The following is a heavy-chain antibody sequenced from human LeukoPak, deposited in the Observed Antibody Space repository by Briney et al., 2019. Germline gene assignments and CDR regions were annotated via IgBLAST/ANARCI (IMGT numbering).Heavy chain of an antibody. V-gene: IGHV3-21*01. J-gene: IGHJ4*02. CDR1: GFTFSSYS. CDR2: ISNSGGNI. D-gene: IGHD6-13*01. Sequence: GGSLRLSCAASGFTFSSYSMNWVRQAPGKGLEWVSLISNSGGNIYYADSVKGRFTISRDNAKNSLYLQMNSLRAEDTAVYYCAKDILAAGLFFDYWGQGALVTVSS. CDR3: AKDILAAGLFFDY.